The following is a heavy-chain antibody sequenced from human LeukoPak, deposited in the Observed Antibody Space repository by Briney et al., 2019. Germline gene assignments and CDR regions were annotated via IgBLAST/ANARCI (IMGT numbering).Heavy chain of an antibody. CDR2: VSGRGGST. D-gene: IGHD6-19*01. CDR1: GFTFSSYA. J-gene: IGHJ4*02. V-gene: IGHV3-23*01. CDR3: AKGPLIEVAGTTWDY. Sequence: GGSLRLSCAASGFTFSSYAMTGLRQAPGKGLEWVSAVSGRGGSTYYADSVKGRFTISRDNSKNTLYLQMNSLRAEDTAVYYCAKGPLIEVAGTTWDYWGQGTLVTVSS.